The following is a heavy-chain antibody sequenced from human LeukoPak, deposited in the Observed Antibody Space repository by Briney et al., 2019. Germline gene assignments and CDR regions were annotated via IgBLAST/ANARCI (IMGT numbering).Heavy chain of an antibody. D-gene: IGHD4-17*01. V-gene: IGHV3-74*01. CDR3: AKGGASVTRYVDY. CDR1: GW. Sequence: GGSLRLSCAASGWMHWVRQAPGKGLVWVSGINHDGTGTYYADSVKGRFTISRDNSQNTLYLQMNSLRPEDTAVYYCAKGGASVTRYVDYWGQGTLVTVSS. J-gene: IGHJ4*02. CDR2: INHDGTGT.